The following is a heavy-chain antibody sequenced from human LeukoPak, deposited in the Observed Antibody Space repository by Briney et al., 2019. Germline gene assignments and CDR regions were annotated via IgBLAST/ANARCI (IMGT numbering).Heavy chain of an antibody. CDR2: IYYSGST. Sequence: SETLSLTCTVSGGSISSYYWSWIRQPPGKGLEWIGYIYYSGSTNYNPSLKSRVTISVDTSKNQFSLKLSSVTAADTAVYYCASNTELLYWYFDLWGRGTLVTVSS. D-gene: IGHD1-26*01. CDR1: GGSISSYY. J-gene: IGHJ2*01. V-gene: IGHV4-59*01. CDR3: ASNTELLYWYFDL.